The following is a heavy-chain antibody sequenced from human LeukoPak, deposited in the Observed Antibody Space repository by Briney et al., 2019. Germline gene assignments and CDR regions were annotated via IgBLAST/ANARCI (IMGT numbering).Heavy chain of an antibody. CDR2: IHRSGSP. CDR3: AREIFGGFNPGAY. Sequence: SETLSLTCTVSLVSTTSNFWSWVRQPPGKGLEWIGEIHRSGSPNYNPSLQSRVTISIDRSRNQIALELSSVTAADTAVYYCAREIFGGFNPGAYWGQGTLVTISS. V-gene: IGHV4-4*02. J-gene: IGHJ4*02. D-gene: IGHD3-3*01. CDR1: LVSTTSNF.